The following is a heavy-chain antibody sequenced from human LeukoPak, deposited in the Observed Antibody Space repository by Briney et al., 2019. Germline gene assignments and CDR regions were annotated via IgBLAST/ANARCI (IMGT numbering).Heavy chain of an antibody. V-gene: IGHV1-8*01. D-gene: IGHD3-3*01. CDR1: GYTFTSYD. J-gene: IGHJ6*02. CDR2: MNPNSGNT. Sequence: APVKVSCKASGYTFTSYDINWVRQATGQGLEWMGWMNPNSGNTGYAQKFQGRVTMTRNTSISTAYMELSSLRSEDTAVYYCARGGGGITIFGVVITYYYYYCMDVWGQGTTVTVSS. CDR3: ARGGGGITIFGVVITYYYYYCMDV.